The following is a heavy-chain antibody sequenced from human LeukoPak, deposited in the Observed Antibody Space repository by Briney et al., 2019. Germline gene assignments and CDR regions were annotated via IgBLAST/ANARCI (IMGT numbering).Heavy chain of an antibody. D-gene: IGHD1-26*01. CDR3: ARDGSGLIVGAFY. J-gene: IGHJ4*02. CDR2: IYYSGST. Sequence: SGTLSLTCTVSGGSISSSSYYWGWIRQPPGKGLEWIGSIYYSGSTYYNPSLKSRVTISVDTSKNQFSLKLSSVTAADTAVYYCARDGSGLIVGAFYWGQGTLVTVSS. CDR1: GGSISSSSYY. V-gene: IGHV4-39*07.